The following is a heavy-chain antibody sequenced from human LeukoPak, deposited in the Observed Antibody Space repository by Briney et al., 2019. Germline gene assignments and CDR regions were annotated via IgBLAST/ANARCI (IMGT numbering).Heavy chain of an antibody. V-gene: IGHV4-61*02. J-gene: IGHJ4*02. CDR2: IYTSGST. D-gene: IGHD2-2*01. CDR1: GGSISSGSYY. CDR3: ASERRYCSSTSCSLFDY. Sequence: SQTLSLTCTVSGGSISSGSYYWSWIRQPAGKGLEWIGRIYTSGSTNYNPSLKSRVTISVDTSKNQFSLKLSSVTAADTAVYYCASERRYCSSTSCSLFDYWGQGTLVTVSS.